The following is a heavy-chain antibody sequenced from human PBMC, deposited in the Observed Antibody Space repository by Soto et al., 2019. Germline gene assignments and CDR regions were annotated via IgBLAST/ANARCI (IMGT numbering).Heavy chain of an antibody. V-gene: IGHV4-31*03. CDR1: GGSISSGGYY. Sequence: SETLSLTCTVSGGSISSGGYYWSWIRQHPGKGLEWIGYIYYSGSTYYNPSLKSRVTISVDTSKNQFSLKLSSVTAADTAVYYCAREGLEYYYDSSGYCFFDYWGQGTLVTVSS. CDR3: AREGLEYYYDSSGYCFFDY. CDR2: IYYSGST. D-gene: IGHD3-22*01. J-gene: IGHJ4*02.